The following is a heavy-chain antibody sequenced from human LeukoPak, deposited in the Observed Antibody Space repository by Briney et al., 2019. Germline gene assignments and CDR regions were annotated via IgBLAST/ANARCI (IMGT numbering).Heavy chain of an antibody. J-gene: IGHJ4*02. D-gene: IGHD1-26*01. CDR1: GFTFSSYS. V-gene: IGHV3-21*01. CDR2: ISSSSSYI. CDR3: AREGIVGATYY. Sequence: GSLRLSCAASGFTFSSYSMNWVRQAPGKGLEWVSSISSSSSYIYYADSVKGRFTISRDNAKNSLYLQMNSLRAEDTAVYYCAREGIVGATYYWGQGTLVTVSS.